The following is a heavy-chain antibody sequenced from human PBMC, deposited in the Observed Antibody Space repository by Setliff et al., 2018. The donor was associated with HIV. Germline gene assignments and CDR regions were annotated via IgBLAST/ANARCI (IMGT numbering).Heavy chain of an antibody. CDR3: VRKAEVGTTTHFDY. Sequence: PGGSLRLSCAASGFSFSNAWMDWVRQAPGKGLEWVSRINNDGSITSYADSVKGRFTISRDNARNTLYLQMNSLRAEDTAVYYCVRKAEVGTTTHFDYWGQGTLVTVSS. CDR2: INNDGSIT. CDR1: GFSFSNAW. J-gene: IGHJ4*02. V-gene: IGHV3-74*01. D-gene: IGHD1-26*01.